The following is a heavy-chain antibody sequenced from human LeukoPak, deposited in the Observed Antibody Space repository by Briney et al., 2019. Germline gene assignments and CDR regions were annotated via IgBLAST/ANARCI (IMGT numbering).Heavy chain of an antibody. Sequence: ASVKVSCKASGYTFTDYYMHWVRQAPGQGLEWMGWINPNSGGTNYAQKFQGRVTMTRDTSISTAYMELSRLRSDDTAVYYCARDVSSSRGYAFDIWGQGTMVTVSS. CDR1: GYTFTDYY. V-gene: IGHV1-2*02. CDR2: INPNSGGT. CDR3: ARDVSSSRGYAFDI. J-gene: IGHJ3*02. D-gene: IGHD6-13*01.